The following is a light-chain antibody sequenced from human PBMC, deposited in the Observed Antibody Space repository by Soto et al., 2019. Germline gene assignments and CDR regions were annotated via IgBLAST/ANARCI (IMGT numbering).Light chain of an antibody. V-gene: IGKV1D-12*01. Sequence: DIPMTQSPSSVSASVGDRVTMTCRASQSVGYLLAWYQQKPGKAPKLLIFGSSSLQSGVPSRFSGSRSGTDFTLTISSLQPEDFATYFCQQATSFPPLTFGGGTRVDI. CDR1: QSVGYL. CDR3: QQATSFPPLT. CDR2: GSS. J-gene: IGKJ4*01.